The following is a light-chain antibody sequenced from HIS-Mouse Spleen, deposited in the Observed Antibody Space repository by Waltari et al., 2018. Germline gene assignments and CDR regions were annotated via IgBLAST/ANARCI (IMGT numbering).Light chain of an antibody. V-gene: IGKV1-39*01. Sequence: DIQMTQSPSSLSASVGDRVTITCRASQSISSYLNWYQQKPGKAPKLLIYAASRLQSGVPSRFSGSGSGTDFTLTISSLQPEDFATYYCQQSYSTLRTFGPGTKVDIK. CDR3: QQSYSTLRT. CDR2: AAS. J-gene: IGKJ3*01. CDR1: QSISSY.